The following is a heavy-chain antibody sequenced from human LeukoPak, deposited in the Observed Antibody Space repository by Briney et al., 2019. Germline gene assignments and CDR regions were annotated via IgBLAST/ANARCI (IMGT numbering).Heavy chain of an antibody. CDR3: ARHFNLKGFDS. CDR2: VNPNSGDT. V-gene: IGHV1-2*02. D-gene: IGHD3-9*01. CDR1: GYTFTVYY. Sequence: ASVKGSCKASGYTFTVYYMHWVRHAPGKGLAWMGWVNPNSGDTNYAQELQGRVTMTRDTSIRTVDLELSRLRSDDPAVSYCARHFNLKGFDSWGQGTLITVSS. J-gene: IGHJ4*02.